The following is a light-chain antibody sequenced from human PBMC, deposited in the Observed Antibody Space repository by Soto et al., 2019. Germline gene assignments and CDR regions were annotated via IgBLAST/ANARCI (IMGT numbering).Light chain of an antibody. CDR2: DVS. V-gene: IGLV2-14*01. CDR1: SSDVGGYNY. CDR3: SSYTGSSTPYV. J-gene: IGLJ1*01. Sequence: QSVLTQPASVSGSPGQSITISCTGTSSDVGGYNYVSWYQQHPGKAPKLMIYDVSNRPSGLSNRFSGSKSGNTASLTISGLQAEDEADYYCSSYTGSSTPYVFGTGTKLTVL.